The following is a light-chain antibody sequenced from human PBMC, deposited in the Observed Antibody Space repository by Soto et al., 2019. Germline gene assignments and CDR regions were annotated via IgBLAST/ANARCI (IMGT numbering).Light chain of an antibody. CDR2: DVS. J-gene: IGLJ1*01. CDR3: AAWDDSLSGLV. V-gene: IGLV2-11*01. CDR1: SSDVGTYDF. Sequence: QSALTQPRSVSGSPGQSVTISCTGTSSDVGTYDFVSWYQQHPGKAPRLMIFDVSERPSGVPDRFSGSKSGTSASLAISGLRSEDEADYYCAAWDDSLSGLVFGTGTKVTVL.